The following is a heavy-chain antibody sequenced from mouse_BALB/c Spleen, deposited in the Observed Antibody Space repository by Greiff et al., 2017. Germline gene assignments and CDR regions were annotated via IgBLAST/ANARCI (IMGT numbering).Heavy chain of an antibody. D-gene: IGHD4-1*01. Sequence: VQLQQSGAELVRPGALVKLSCKASGFNIKDYYMQWVKQRPEQGLEWIGWIDPENGNTIYDPKFQGKASITADTSSNTAYLQLSSLTSEDTAVYYCARSGTYYAMDYWGQGTSVTVSS. CDR2: IDPENGNT. CDR3: ARSGTYYAMDY. J-gene: IGHJ4*01. CDR1: GFNIKDYY. V-gene: IGHV14-1*02.